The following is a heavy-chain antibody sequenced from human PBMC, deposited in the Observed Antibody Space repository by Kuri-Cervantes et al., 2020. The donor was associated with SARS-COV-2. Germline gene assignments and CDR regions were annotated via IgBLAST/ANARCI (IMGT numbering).Heavy chain of an antibody. J-gene: IGHJ6*03. CDR1: GFTFSSYA. V-gene: IGHV3-23*01. CDR2: ISGSGGST. CDR3: ARDGLDVAYYYYMDV. Sequence: GGSLRLSCAASGFTFSSYAMSWVRQAPGKGLEWVSAISGSGGSTYYADSVKGRFTISRDNSKNTLYPQMNSLRAEDTAVYYCARDGLDVAYYYYMDVWGKGTTVTVSS.